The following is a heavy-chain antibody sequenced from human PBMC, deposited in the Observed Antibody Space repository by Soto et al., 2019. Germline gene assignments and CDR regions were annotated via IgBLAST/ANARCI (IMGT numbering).Heavy chain of an antibody. V-gene: IGHV4-4*07. CDR3: ARVRDYDSSGYYAVSWFDP. Sequence: PSETLSLTCTVSGGSISSYYWSWIRQPAGKGLEWIGRIYTSGSTNYNPSLKSRVTMSVDTSKNQFSLKLSSVTAADTAVYYCARVRDYDSSGYYAVSWFDPWGQGTLVTVSS. CDR2: IYTSGST. D-gene: IGHD3-22*01. J-gene: IGHJ5*02. CDR1: GGSISSYY.